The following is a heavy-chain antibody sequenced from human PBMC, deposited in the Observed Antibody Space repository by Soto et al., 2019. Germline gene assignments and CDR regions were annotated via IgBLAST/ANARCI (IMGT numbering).Heavy chain of an antibody. J-gene: IGHJ5*02. D-gene: IGHD2-15*01. CDR2: IYYSGST. V-gene: IGHV4-39*01. Sequence: SETLSLTCTVSGGSISSSSYYWGWIRQPPGKGLEWIGSIYYSGSTYYNPSLKSRVTISVDTSKNQFSLRLSPVTAADTAVYYCARHAEGMVVAATPRNWFDPWGQGTLVTVSS. CDR1: GGSISSSSYY. CDR3: ARHAEGMVVAATPRNWFDP.